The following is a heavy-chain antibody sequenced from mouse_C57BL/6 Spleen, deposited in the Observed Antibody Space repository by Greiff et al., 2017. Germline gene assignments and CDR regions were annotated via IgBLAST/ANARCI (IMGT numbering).Heavy chain of an antibody. CDR1: GYSITSGYD. V-gene: IGHV3-1*01. Sequence: EVKLQESGPGMVKPSQSLSLTCTVTGYSITSGYDWHWIRHFPGNKLEWMGYISYSGSTNYNPSLKSRISITHDTSKNHFFLKLNSVTTEDTATYYCARDLLDSSGYYYYAMDYWGQGTSVTVSS. J-gene: IGHJ4*01. CDR2: ISYSGST. D-gene: IGHD3-2*02. CDR3: ARDLLDSSGYYYYAMDY.